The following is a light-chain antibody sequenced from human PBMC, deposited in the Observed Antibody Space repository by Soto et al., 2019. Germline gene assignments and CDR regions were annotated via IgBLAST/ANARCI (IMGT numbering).Light chain of an antibody. CDR3: SSYTSSSTYV. CDR2: EVS. V-gene: IGLV2-14*01. J-gene: IGLJ1*01. CDR1: SSDVGGHNY. Sequence: QSALTQPASVSGSPGQSITISCTGTSSDVGGHNYVSWYQQHPGRAPKLMIYEVSNRPSGVSNRFSGSKSGNTASLTISGLQPEEEADYYCSSYTSSSTYVFGTGTKVTVL.